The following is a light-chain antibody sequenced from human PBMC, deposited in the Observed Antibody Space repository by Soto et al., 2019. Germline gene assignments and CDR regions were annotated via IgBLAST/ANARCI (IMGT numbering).Light chain of an antibody. J-gene: IGKJ1*01. Sequence: EIVMTQSPVTLSVSPGERATLSCRASQSVSSNLVWYQQKPGQAPRLLIYGASTRATGIPARFSGSGSGTEFPLTISSRQSEDFAVYSCQQYKNWPRTFGQGTKVEIK. CDR2: GAS. V-gene: IGKV3-15*01. CDR1: QSVSSN. CDR3: QQYKNWPRT.